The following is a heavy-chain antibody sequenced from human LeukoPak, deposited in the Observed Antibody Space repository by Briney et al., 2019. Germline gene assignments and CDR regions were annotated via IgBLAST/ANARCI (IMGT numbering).Heavy chain of an antibody. D-gene: IGHD2-2*01. J-gene: IGHJ4*02. CDR2: INPSAGST. Sequence: ASVKVSCKASGYTATSYYMHWVRQAPGQGLEWMGLINPSAGSTNYAQRFQGRVTMTRDMSTNTVYMELSSLRSEDTAVYYCARDQGCSSTSCFIDYWGQGTLVTVSS. V-gene: IGHV1-46*01. CDR3: ARDQGCSSTSCFIDY. CDR1: GYTATSYY.